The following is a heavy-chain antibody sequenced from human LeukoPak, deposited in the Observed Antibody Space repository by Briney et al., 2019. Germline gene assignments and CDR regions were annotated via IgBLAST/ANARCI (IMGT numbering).Heavy chain of an antibody. CDR2: INQDGSEE. J-gene: IGHJ6*02. Sequence: GGSLRLSRAASGFPFSTYWMRWVRQAPGKGLQWVANINQDGSEENSVDSVKGRFTISRDNAKNSLYLQMNSLRGEDTAVYYCARDLTGPYFYYGMDVWGQGTTVTVSS. CDR3: ARDLTGPYFYYGMDV. V-gene: IGHV3-7*01. CDR1: GFPFSTYW.